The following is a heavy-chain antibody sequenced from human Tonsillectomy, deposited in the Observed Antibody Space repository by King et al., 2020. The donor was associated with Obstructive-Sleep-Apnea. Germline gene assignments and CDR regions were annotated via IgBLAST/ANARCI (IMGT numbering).Heavy chain of an antibody. V-gene: IGHV3-33*01. CDR2: IWFDGSNK. CDR1: GFMFTHSG. D-gene: IGHD2-15*01. J-gene: IGHJ4*02. Sequence: VQLVESGGGVVQPGGSLRLSCAASGFMFTHSGMHWVRQAPGKGLEWVAIIWFDGSNKHYSDSVKGRFTISRDNPRNTLYLQMDSLRAEDTAVYYCARARGDCSSGPCYSDYIDNWGQGPLVTVSS. CDR3: ARARGDCSSGPCYSDYIDN.